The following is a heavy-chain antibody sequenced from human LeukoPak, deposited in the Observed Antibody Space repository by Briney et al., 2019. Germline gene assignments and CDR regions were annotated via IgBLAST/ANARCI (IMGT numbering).Heavy chain of an antibody. Sequence: GGSLRLSCAASGFTFGDYAMHWVRQAPGKGLEWVSGISWNSGSIGYADSVKGRFTISRDNAKNSLYLQMNSLRAEDTALYYCAKDRRPYYYDSSGYYGMDVWGQGTTVTVSS. CDR2: ISWNSGSI. J-gene: IGHJ6*02. CDR3: AKDRRPYYYDSSGYYGMDV. CDR1: GFTFGDYA. D-gene: IGHD3-22*01. V-gene: IGHV3-9*01.